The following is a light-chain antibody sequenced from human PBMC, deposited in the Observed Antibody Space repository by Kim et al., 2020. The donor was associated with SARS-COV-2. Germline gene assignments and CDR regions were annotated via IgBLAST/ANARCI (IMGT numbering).Light chain of an antibody. CDR2: DAS. V-gene: IGKV1-33*01. J-gene: IGKJ4*01. Sequence: DIQMTQSPSSLSASVGDRVTITCQASQDISKYLNWYQQKPGKAPKLLIYDASNLETGVPSRFSGSGSGTDFTFTISSLQPEDIATYYCQQYDNLPRLTFGGGTKVDIK. CDR1: QDISKY. CDR3: QQYDNLPRLT.